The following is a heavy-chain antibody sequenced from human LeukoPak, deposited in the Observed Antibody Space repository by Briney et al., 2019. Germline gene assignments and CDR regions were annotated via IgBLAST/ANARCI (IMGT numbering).Heavy chain of an antibody. D-gene: IGHD2-15*01. CDR2: IYYSGST. J-gene: IGHJ4*02. CDR1: GGSISSSSYY. Sequence: SVTLSLTCTVSGGSISSSSYYWGWIRQPPGKGLEWIGSIYYSGSTYYNPSLKSRVTISVDTSKNQFSLKMSSVTAADTAVYYCARKGGLFDYWGQGRLVTVSS. CDR3: ARKGGLFDY. V-gene: IGHV4-39*07.